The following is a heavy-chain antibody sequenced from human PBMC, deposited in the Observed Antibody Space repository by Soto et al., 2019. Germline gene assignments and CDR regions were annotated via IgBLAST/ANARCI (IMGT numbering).Heavy chain of an antibody. CDR1: GGSISSSNW. CDR3: AREGNHNWNYRVRGGPLDY. V-gene: IGHV4-4*02. D-gene: IGHD1-7*01. Sequence: QVQLQESGPGLVKPSGTLSLTCAVSGGSISSSNWWSWVRQPPGKGLEWIGEIYHSGSTHYNPSLKSLVTISVDKSKNQFSLKLSSVTAADTAVYYCAREGNHNWNYRVRGGPLDYWGQGTLVTVSS. CDR2: IYHSGST. J-gene: IGHJ4*02.